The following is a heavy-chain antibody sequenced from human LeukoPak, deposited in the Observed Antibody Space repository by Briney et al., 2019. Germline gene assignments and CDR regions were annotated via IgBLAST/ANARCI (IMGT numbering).Heavy chain of an antibody. Sequence: GGSLRLSCTGSGFTFDDYPMTWVRQAPGKGLEWLSYISSSTNTIYYVDSVRGRFIISRDNAKNSLYLQMNSLRAEDTAVYYCARETADWTTVITRYYMDVWGKGTTVTVSS. CDR1: GFTFDDYP. CDR3: ARETADWTTVITRYYMDV. V-gene: IGHV3-48*01. CDR2: ISSSTNTI. D-gene: IGHD4-17*01. J-gene: IGHJ6*03.